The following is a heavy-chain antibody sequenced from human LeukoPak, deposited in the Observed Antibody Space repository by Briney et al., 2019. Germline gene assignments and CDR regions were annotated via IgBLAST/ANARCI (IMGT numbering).Heavy chain of an antibody. Sequence: SETLSLTCTVSGGSISSGDYYWSWIRQPPGKGLEWIGYIYYSGSTHYNPSPKSRVTISVDTSKNQFSLKLSSVTAADTAVYYCARDVRRIGYSSSWYKLPTDYLDYWGQGTLVTVSS. V-gene: IGHV4-30-4*01. J-gene: IGHJ4*02. D-gene: IGHD6-13*01. CDR3: ARDVRRIGYSSSWYKLPTDYLDY. CDR2: IYYSGST. CDR1: GGSISSGDYY.